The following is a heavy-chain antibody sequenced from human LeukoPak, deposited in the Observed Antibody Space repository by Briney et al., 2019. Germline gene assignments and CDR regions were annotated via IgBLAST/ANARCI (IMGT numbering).Heavy chain of an antibody. D-gene: IGHD6-13*01. Sequence: GASVKVSCKASGGTFSSYAISWVRQAPGQGLEWMGGIIPIFGTANYAQKFQGRVTITTDESTSTAYMELSSLRSEDTAVYYCARHLLIAAAGTLSWFDPWGQGTLVTVSS. CDR1: GGTFSSYA. J-gene: IGHJ5*02. V-gene: IGHV1-69*05. CDR2: IIPIFGTA. CDR3: ARHLLIAAAGTLSWFDP.